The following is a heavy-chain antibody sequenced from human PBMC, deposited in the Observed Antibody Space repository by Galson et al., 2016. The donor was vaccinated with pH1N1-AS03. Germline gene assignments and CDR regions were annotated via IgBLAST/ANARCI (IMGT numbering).Heavy chain of an antibody. D-gene: IGHD3-16*02. V-gene: IGHV1-46*01. CDR2: IDPSGGPT. CDR3: ARRYYFDY. CDR1: GYTLTRYY. Sequence: SVKVSCKASGYTLTRYYIHWVRQAPGQGLEWMGIIDPSGGPTTYAPKFQGRSTITTDTSTSTVYMELVSLRSEDTAVYYCARRYYFDYWGRGTLVTVAS. J-gene: IGHJ4*02.